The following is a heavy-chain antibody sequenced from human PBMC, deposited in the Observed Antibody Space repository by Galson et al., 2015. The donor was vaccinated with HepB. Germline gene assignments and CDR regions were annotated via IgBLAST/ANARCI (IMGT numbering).Heavy chain of an antibody. CDR2: INPNSGGT. Sequence: SVKVSCKASGYTFTGYYMHWVRQAPGQGLEWMGWINPNSGGTNYAQKLQGWVTMSVDTSKNQFSLKLSSVTAADTAVYYCARANWDSDAFDIWGQGTMVTLS. CDR1: GYTFTGYY. CDR3: ARANWDSDAFDI. V-gene: IGHV1-2*04. D-gene: IGHD1-7*01. J-gene: IGHJ3*02.